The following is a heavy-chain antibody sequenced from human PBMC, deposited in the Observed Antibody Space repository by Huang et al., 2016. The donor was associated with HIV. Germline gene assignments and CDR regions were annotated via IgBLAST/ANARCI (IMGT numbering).Heavy chain of an antibody. J-gene: IGHJ4*02. CDR1: GGTFSSYA. Sequence: QVQLVQSGAEVKKPGSSVKVSCKASGGTFSSYAISWVRQAPGQGLEWMGGIIPIFGTANYEQKFQGRVTITGDESTSTAYMELSSLRSEDTAVYYCARVESRRYYDSSGYYYWGQGTLVTVSS. CDR3: ARVESRRYYDSSGYYY. D-gene: IGHD3-22*01. V-gene: IGHV1-69*01. CDR2: IIPIFGTA.